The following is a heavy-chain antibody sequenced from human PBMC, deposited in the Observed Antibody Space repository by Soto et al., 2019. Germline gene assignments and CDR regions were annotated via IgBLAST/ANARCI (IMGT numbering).Heavy chain of an antibody. D-gene: IGHD3-10*01. CDR3: ARGPGGFGEFSLDY. V-gene: IGHV4-4*07. J-gene: IGHJ4*02. Sequence: LSETLSLTCTVSGGSITTYYWSWIRQPAGKGLEWIGRIYSGGSTNYNPSLRSRVTVSVDMSKNQXXXXXXXXXXXXXAVYYCARGPGGFGEFSLDYWGQGTLVTVSS. CDR2: IYSGGST. CDR1: GGSITTYY.